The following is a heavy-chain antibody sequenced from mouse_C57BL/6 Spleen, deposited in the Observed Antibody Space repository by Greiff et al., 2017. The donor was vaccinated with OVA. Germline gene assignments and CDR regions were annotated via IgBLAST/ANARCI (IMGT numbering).Heavy chain of an antibody. V-gene: IGHV1-80*01. Sequence: QVQLQQSGAELVKPGASVKISCKASGYAFSSYWMNWVKQRPGKGLEWIGQIYPGDGDTNYNGKFKGKATLTEDKSSSTAYMQLSSLTSEDSAVYFCARFYYGSKWYFDDWGKGTTVTVSS. CDR2: IYPGDGDT. D-gene: IGHD1-1*01. CDR1: GYAFSSYW. J-gene: IGHJ1*03. CDR3: ARFYYGSKWYFDD.